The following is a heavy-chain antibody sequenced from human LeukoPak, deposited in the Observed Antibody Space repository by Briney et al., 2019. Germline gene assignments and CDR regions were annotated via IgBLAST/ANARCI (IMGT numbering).Heavy chain of an antibody. Sequence: SGGSLRLSCAAAGFTFSSYAMSWVRQAPGKGLEWVSAISGSGGSTYYADSVKGRFTISRDNSKNTLYLQMNSLRAEDTAVYYCAKTAAPMIVYYFDYWGQGTLVTVSS. CDR2: ISGSGGST. J-gene: IGHJ4*02. CDR1: GFTFSSYA. CDR3: AKTAAPMIVYYFDY. D-gene: IGHD3-22*01. V-gene: IGHV3-23*01.